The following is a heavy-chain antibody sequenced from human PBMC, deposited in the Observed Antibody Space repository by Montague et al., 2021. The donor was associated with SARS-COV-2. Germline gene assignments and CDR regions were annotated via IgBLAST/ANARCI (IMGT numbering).Heavy chain of an antibody. CDR3: ARTRFESRGYYIPPFDY. Sequence: SETLSLTCTVSGGSVSSGSYFWNWIRQPPGKGLEWIGYKYYSGSTNYXPSLKSRVTISVDKSKNQFSLKLTSVTAADTAVYYCARTRFESRGYYIPPFDYWGQGTPVTVSS. D-gene: IGHD3-22*01. CDR1: GGSVSSGSYF. CDR2: KYYSGST. J-gene: IGHJ4*02. V-gene: IGHV4-61*01.